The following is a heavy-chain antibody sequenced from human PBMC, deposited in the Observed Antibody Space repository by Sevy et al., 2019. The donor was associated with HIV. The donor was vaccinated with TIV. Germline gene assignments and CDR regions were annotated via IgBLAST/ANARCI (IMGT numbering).Heavy chain of an antibody. Sequence: GGSLRLSCAASGFTFSSYAMHWVRQAPGKGLEWVAVISYDGRNKYYADSVNGRFTISRDNSKNTLFLQMNSLRAEDTTIYYCARDRNIGIVGATGLDYWGQGTLVTVSS. CDR3: ARDRNIGIVGATGLDY. CDR1: GFTFSSYA. J-gene: IGHJ4*02. CDR2: ISYDGRNK. D-gene: IGHD1-26*01. V-gene: IGHV3-30*04.